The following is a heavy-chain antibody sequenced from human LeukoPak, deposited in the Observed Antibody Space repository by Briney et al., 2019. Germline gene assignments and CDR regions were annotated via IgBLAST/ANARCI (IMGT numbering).Heavy chain of an antibody. CDR2: INPNSGGT. J-gene: IGHJ6*02. D-gene: IGHD3-3*01. V-gene: IGHV1-2*02. CDR3: ARVRISSLFFDYYGMDV. Sequence: GASVKVSCKASGSTFTGYYMHWVRQAPGQGLEWMGWINPNSGGTNYAQKFQGRVTMTRDTSISTAYMELSRLRSDDTAVYYCARVRISSLFFDYYGMDVWGQGTTVTVSS. CDR1: GSTFTGYY.